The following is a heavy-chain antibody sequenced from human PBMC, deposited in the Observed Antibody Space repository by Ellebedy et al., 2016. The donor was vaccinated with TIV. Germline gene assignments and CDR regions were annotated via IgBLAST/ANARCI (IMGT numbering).Heavy chain of an antibody. D-gene: IGHD5-24*01. CDR3: ASGDGFNYYLDY. J-gene: IGHJ4*02. CDR1: GGSISNNY. V-gene: IGHV4-59*08. Sequence: MPSETLSLTCTVSGGSISNNYWSWIRHPPGRGLEWIGYLDYSGSTNFNPSLKSRVTMSVDTSKNQFSLKLTSVTAADTAVYYCASGDGFNYYLDYWGQGSLVTVSS. CDR2: LDYSGST.